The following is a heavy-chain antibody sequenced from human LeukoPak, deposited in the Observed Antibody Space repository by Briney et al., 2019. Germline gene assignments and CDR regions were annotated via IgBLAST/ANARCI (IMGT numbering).Heavy chain of an antibody. V-gene: IGHV3-53*04. CDR3: ARGYNSGYFDY. Sequence: GGSLRLSCAASGFTVSGNSLTWVRQAPGKGLEWVSNIYSGGSAEYADSVKGRFTVSRHNSMNTLYLQMNSLRPEDTAVYYCARGYNSGYFDYWGQRTLVTVSS. CDR1: GFTVSGNS. J-gene: IGHJ4*02. D-gene: IGHD5-18*01. CDR2: IYSGGSA.